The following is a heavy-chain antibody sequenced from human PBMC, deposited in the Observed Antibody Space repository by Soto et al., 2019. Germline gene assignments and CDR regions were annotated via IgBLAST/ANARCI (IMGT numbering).Heavy chain of an antibody. CDR2: ISYDGNIK. Sequence: GGAPKLFCAASGFTVSNFGLLSVGPAPGKGLEWVASISYDGNIKYSADSVKGRFTISRDNSKNTLYLQMNSLRSEDTAVYYCAKFWGPVTAAVDDYWGQGTLVTVSS. CDR3: AKFWGPVTAAVDDY. D-gene: IGHD6-13*01. CDR1: GFTVSNFG. V-gene: IGHV3-30*18. J-gene: IGHJ4*02.